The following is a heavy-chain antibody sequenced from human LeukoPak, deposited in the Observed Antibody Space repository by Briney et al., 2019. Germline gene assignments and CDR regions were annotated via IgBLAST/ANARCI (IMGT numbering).Heavy chain of an antibody. D-gene: IGHD2-2*01. CDR3: ARDPYCSSTSCYWHYYYGMDV. V-gene: IGHV1-69*04. J-gene: IGHJ6*02. CDR2: IIPILGIA. Sequence: ASVKVSCKASGGTFSSYAISWVRQAPGQVLEWMGRIIPILGIANYAQKFQGRVTITADKSTSTAYMELSSLRSEDTAVYYCARDPYCSSTSCYWHYYYGMDVWGQGTTVTVSS. CDR1: GGTFSSYA.